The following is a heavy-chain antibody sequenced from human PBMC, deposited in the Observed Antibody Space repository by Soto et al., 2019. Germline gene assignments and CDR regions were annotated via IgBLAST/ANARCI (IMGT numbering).Heavy chain of an antibody. J-gene: IGHJ5*02. CDR2: VRGDNGHT. CDR1: GYTFTTHG. D-gene: IGHD2-15*01. Sequence: QVQLVQSGAEVQKPGASVKVSCKASGYTFTTHGNSWVRQVPGQGLEWMGWVRGDNGHTNYAQSLQGRVTMTTDTSTNTAYMELRSLRSDDTAVYYCARDLGYCRSGTCYREWFDPWGQGTLVTVSS. V-gene: IGHV1-18*01. CDR3: ARDLGYCRSGTCYREWFDP.